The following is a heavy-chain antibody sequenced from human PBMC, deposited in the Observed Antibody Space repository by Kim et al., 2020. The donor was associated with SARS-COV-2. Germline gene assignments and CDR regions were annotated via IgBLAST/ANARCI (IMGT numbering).Heavy chain of an antibody. CDR3: ARRVHTIEY. CDR1: GFTFSDYY. Sequence: GGSLRLSCAASGFTFSDYYMTWIRQAPGKGLEWVSHIGSTSGNSVIKYADSVKGRFTISRDNAKNSLFLQMNSLRAEDTAVYYCARRVHTIEYWGQGTLVTVSS. D-gene: IGHD3-9*01. J-gene: IGHJ4*02. CDR2: IGSTSGNSVI. V-gene: IGHV3-11*01.